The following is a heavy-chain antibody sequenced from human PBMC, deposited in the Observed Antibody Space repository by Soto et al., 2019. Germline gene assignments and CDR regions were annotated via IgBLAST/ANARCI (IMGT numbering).Heavy chain of an antibody. D-gene: IGHD2-21*02. CDR2: IYWDDDE. CDR3: ARTRMPLAYCGGDCKPPLVRFDP. J-gene: IGHJ5*02. CDR1: GFSLSTSGVG. Sequence: SGPTLVNPTQTLTLTCTFSGFSLSTSGVGVGWIRQPPGKALEWLALIYWDDDERYSPSLKSRPTITKDTSKNHEVLTMTNMDPVDTATYYSARTRMPLAYCGGDCKPPLVRFDPWGQGTRVTVSS. V-gene: IGHV2-5*02.